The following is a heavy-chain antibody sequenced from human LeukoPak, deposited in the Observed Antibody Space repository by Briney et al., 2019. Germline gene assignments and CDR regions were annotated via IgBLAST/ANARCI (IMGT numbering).Heavy chain of an antibody. D-gene: IGHD2-21*02. Sequence: ASVKVSCKASGGTFSSYAISWVRQAPGQGLEWMGRIIPIFGTANYAQKFQGRVTITTDESTSTAYMELSSLRSEDTAVYYCARDTLAYCGGDCLQFDYWGQGTLFTVSS. V-gene: IGHV1-69*05. J-gene: IGHJ4*02. CDR3: ARDTLAYCGGDCLQFDY. CDR1: GGTFSSYA. CDR2: IIPIFGTA.